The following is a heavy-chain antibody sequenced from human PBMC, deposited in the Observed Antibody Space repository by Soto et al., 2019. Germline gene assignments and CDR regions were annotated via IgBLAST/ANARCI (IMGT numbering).Heavy chain of an antibody. D-gene: IGHD2-15*01. CDR1: GFIFTNAW. J-gene: IGHJ6*02. CDR2: IKSNTDGGTT. CDR3: AKDGAMGDIVVVVAVPPYYYYGMDV. Sequence: EVQLVESGGGLVKPGGSLRLSCAASGFIFTNAWMSWIRQAPGKGLECVGRIKSNTDGGTTDYAAPVKCRFTISRDNSKNTLYLQMNSLRAEDTAVYYCAKDGAMGDIVVVVAVPPYYYYGMDVWGQGTTVTVSS. V-gene: IGHV3-15*01.